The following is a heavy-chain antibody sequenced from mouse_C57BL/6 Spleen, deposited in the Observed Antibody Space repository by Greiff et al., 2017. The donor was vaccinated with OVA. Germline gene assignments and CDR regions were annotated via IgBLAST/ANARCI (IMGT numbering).Heavy chain of an antibody. Sequence: VMLVESGPGLVQPSQSLSITCTVSGFSLTSYGVHWVRQSPGKGLEWLGVIWRGGSTDYNAAFMSRLSITKDNSKSQVFFKMNRLQADDSAIYYCATTATVVAENYAMDYWGQGTSVTVSS. CDR1: GFSLTSYG. J-gene: IGHJ4*01. D-gene: IGHD1-1*01. V-gene: IGHV2-5*01. CDR3: ATTATVVAENYAMDY. CDR2: IWRGGST.